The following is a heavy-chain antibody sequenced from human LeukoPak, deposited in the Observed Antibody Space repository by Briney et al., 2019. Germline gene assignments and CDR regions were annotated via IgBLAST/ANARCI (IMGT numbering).Heavy chain of an antibody. V-gene: IGHV4-30-4*08. Sequence: PSETLSLTCTVTGGSLSSGDYYWSWIRQPPGKGLEWIGYIYYSGSTYYNPSLKSRVTISVDTSKNQFSLKLSSVTAADTAAYYCARVLSRFDYDFWSGSNTFDYWGQGTLVTVSS. J-gene: IGHJ4*02. D-gene: IGHD3-3*01. CDR2: IYYSGST. CDR3: ARVLSRFDYDFWSGSNTFDY. CDR1: GGSLSSGDYY.